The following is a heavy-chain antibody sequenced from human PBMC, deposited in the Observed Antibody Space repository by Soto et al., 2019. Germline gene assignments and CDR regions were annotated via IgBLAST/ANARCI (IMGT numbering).Heavy chain of an antibody. J-gene: IGHJ4*02. V-gene: IGHV1-69*02. CDR3: ASSYGSGYRAFDY. CDR1: GDTFNFYS. D-gene: IGHD3-10*01. Sequence: QVQLVQSGAEVKRPGSSVKVSCKASGDTFNFYSINWVRQAPGLGLEWMGRVNPIVSMSNYAQKFQGRVTMSADKYKSTAYMDLSSLRSEDTAIYYCASSYGSGYRAFDYWGQGALVTVSS. CDR2: VNPIVSMS.